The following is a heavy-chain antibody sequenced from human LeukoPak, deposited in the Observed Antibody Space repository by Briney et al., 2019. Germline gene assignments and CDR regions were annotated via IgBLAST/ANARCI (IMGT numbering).Heavy chain of an antibody. CDR1: GGSISSSSYY. CDR3: ARERRIAAAGRYYGMDV. D-gene: IGHD6-13*01. V-gene: IGHV4-39*07. J-gene: IGHJ6*02. Sequence: SETLSLTCTVSGGSISSSSYYWGWIRQPPGKGLEWIGSIYYSGSTYYNPSLKSRVTISVDTSKNQFSLKLSSVTAADTAVYYCARERRIAAAGRYYGMDVWGQGTTVTVSS. CDR2: IYYSGST.